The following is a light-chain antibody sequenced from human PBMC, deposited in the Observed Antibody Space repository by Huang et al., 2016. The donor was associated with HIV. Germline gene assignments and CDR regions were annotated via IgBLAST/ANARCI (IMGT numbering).Light chain of an antibody. Sequence: DIQMTQSPSSLSASVGDRVTITCQASQDIANYLNWYQQKSGKSPKLLIYDASDLETGVPSRFSGSGSGTDFTFTISSLQPEDIATYYCQQYDNLPLTCGGGTTVEIK. J-gene: IGKJ4*01. V-gene: IGKV1-33*01. CDR3: QQYDNLPLT. CDR2: DAS. CDR1: QDIANY.